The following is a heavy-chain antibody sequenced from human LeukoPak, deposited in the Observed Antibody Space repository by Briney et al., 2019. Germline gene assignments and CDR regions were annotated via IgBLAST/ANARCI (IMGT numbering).Heavy chain of an antibody. CDR1: GGSISSYY. J-gene: IGHJ4*02. CDR2: IYYSGST. CDR3: ARTRYYYNSRSYGAPYYFDY. D-gene: IGHD3-10*01. V-gene: IGHV4-59*04. Sequence: SETLSLTCTVSGGSISSYYWSWIRQPPGKGLEWIGYIYYSGSTYYNPPLKSRVTISVDTSKNQFSLKLSSVTAADTAVYYCARTRYYYNSRSYGAPYYFDYWGQGTLVTVSS.